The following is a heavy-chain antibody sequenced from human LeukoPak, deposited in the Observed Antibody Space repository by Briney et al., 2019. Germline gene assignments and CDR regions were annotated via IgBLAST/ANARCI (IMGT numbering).Heavy chain of an antibody. V-gene: IGHV3-30*02. Sequence: GGSLRLSCVGSGFTFSSYGMHWVRQAAGKGLEWVAFIRHDGSNEYYADSVKGRFTVSRDNSKNTLFLQMNSLRVEEMAVYYCAKEVHPYDSGTYYFDYWDRGTLVTVSS. CDR1: GFTFSSYG. CDR3: AKEVHPYDSGTYYFDY. D-gene: IGHD3-10*01. J-gene: IGHJ4*02. CDR2: IRHDGSNE.